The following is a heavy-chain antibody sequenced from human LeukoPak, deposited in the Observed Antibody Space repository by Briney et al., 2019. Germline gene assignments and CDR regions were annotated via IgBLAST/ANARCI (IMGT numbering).Heavy chain of an antibody. CDR3: AKDLSMVRGLIIDAFDI. D-gene: IGHD3-10*01. V-gene: IGHV3-23*01. CDR1: GFTFDDYG. Sequence: HPGGSLRLSCAASGFTFDDYGMSWVRQAPGKGLEWVSGISNSGGSTYYADSVKGRFTISRDNSKNTLYLQMNNLRAEDTAVYYCAKDLSMVRGLIIDAFDIWGQGTMVTVSS. J-gene: IGHJ3*02. CDR2: ISNSGGST.